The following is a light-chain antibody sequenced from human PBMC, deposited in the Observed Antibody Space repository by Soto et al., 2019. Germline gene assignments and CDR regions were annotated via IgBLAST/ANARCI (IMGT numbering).Light chain of an antibody. CDR2: LDSDGSH. CDR3: QTWGTGIHVV. Sequence: QPVLTQSPSASASLGASVKLTCTLSSGHSSYAIAWHQQQPEKGPRYLMKLDSDGSHTKGDAIPDRFSGSSSGAERYLTISCLQSEDEAVYYCQTWGTGIHVVFGGGTKLTVL. CDR1: SGHSSYA. J-gene: IGLJ2*01. V-gene: IGLV4-69*01.